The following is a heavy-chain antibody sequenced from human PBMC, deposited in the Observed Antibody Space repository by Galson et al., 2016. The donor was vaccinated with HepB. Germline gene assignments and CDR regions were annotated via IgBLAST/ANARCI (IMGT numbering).Heavy chain of an antibody. V-gene: IGHV3-33*01. J-gene: IGHJ4*02. D-gene: IGHD2-2*01. CDR2: IWYDGSNK. Sequence: SLRLSCAASGFTFNYYGMHWVRQAPGKGLEWVAVIWYDGSNKYYANSVKGRFTVSRDNSKNTLYLQTNSLRNDDTAVYYCARDPLRGAMSPGGDYWGQGTLVTVSS. CDR3: ARDPLRGAMSPGGDY. CDR1: GFTFNYYG.